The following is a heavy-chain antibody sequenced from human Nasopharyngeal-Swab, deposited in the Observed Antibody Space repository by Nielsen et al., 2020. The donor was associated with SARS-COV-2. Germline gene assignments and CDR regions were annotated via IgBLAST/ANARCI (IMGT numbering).Heavy chain of an antibody. CDR3: ARDRQQQLVLGYFDL. J-gene: IGHJ2*01. CDR1: GGSISSSSYY. D-gene: IGHD6-13*01. V-gene: IGHV4-39*07. CDR2: IYYSGST. Sequence: SETLSLTCTVSGGSISSSSYYWGWIRQPPGKGLEWIGSIYYSGSTYYNPSLKSRVTISVDTSKNQFSLKLSSVTAADTAVYYCARDRQQQLVLGYFDLWGRGTRV.